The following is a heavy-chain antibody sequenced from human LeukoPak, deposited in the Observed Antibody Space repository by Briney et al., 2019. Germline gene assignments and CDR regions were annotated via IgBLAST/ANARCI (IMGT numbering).Heavy chain of an antibody. CDR2: INHSGST. CDR1: SGSFSGYY. Sequence: SETLSLTCAVSSGSFSGYYWSWIRQPPGKGLEWIGEINHSGSTNYHPSLKSRVTISVDTSKNQFSLKLSSVTAADTAVYYCARGRCSSTSCYIGWGYYYYMDVWGKGTTVTVTS. J-gene: IGHJ6*03. V-gene: IGHV4-34*01. CDR3: ARGRCSSTSCYIGWGYYYYMDV. D-gene: IGHD2-2*02.